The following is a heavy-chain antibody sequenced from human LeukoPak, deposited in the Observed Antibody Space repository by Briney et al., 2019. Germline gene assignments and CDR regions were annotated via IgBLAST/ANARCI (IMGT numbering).Heavy chain of an antibody. D-gene: IGHD3-22*01. J-gene: IGHJ4*02. V-gene: IGHV4-59*01. CDR1: GGSISSYY. CDR2: IYYSGST. Sequence: KTSETLSLTCTVSGGSISSYYWSWIRQPPGKGLEWIGFIYYSGSTYYNPSLKSRVTISVDTSKNQCSLKLSSVTAADTAVYYCARQSISGSSLSYFDYWGQGTLVNVSS. CDR3: ARQSISGSSLSYFDY.